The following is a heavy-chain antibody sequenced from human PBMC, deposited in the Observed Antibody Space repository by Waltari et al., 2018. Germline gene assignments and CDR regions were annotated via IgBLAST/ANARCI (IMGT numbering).Heavy chain of an antibody. CDR2: ISYDGRNK. J-gene: IGHJ6*03. Sequence: QVQLVESGGGVTQPGRSLRLSCAVSGFTFGSDAMHWVRQAPGKGLEWLTLISYDGRNKHYADSVKGRFTISRDDSKNTLYLQMNSLRTEDTALYYCAKGRGGAYDRYYMDVWGKGTTVTVSS. CDR1: GFTFGSDA. CDR3: AKGRGGAYDRYYMDV. V-gene: IGHV3-30*07. D-gene: IGHD5-12*01.